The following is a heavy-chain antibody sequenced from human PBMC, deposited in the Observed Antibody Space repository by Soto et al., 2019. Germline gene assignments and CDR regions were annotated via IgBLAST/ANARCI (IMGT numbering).Heavy chain of an antibody. D-gene: IGHD3-16*01. CDR2: ISYDGSNK. Sequence: QVQLVESGGGVVQPGRSLRLSCAASGFTLSSYGMHWVRQAPGKGLEWVAVISYDGSNKYYADSVKGRFTISRDNSKNTLYLQMNSLRAEDTAVYYCAKDLGAGARAFDIWGQGTMVTVSS. CDR3: AKDLGAGARAFDI. V-gene: IGHV3-30*18. CDR1: GFTLSSYG. J-gene: IGHJ3*02.